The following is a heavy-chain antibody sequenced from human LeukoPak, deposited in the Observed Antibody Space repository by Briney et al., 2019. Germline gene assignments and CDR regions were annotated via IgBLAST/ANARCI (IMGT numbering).Heavy chain of an antibody. CDR3: ARDLGFCTSTNCRYFDS. V-gene: IGHV4-31*03. Sequence: SSETLSLTCTVSGGSISSGGYYWSWIRQHPGKGLEWIGYIYYSGSTYYNPSLKSRVTISVDTSKNQFSLKLSSVTAADTAVYYCARDLGFCTSTNCRYFDSWGQGTLVTVSS. J-gene: IGHJ4*02. CDR2: IYYSGST. D-gene: IGHD2-2*01. CDR1: GGSISSGGYY.